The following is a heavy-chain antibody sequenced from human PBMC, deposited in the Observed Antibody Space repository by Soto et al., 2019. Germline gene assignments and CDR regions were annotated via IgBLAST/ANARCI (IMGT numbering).Heavy chain of an antibody. V-gene: IGHV3-21*01. Sequence: EVQLVESGGGLVKPGGSLRLSCAASAFTFSSYTMNWVRQAPGKGLEWVSSITSSSSYIYYADSVKGRFTISRDNAKNSLYLQRNSLRAEDTAAYYCARGYGSGSYQFANGMDVWGQGTTVTVSS. CDR3: ARGYGSGSYQFANGMDV. CDR1: AFTFSSYT. J-gene: IGHJ6*02. D-gene: IGHD3-10*01. CDR2: ITSSSSYI.